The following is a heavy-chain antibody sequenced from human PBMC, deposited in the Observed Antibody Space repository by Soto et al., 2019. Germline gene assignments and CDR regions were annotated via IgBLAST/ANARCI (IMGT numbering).Heavy chain of an antibody. J-gene: IGHJ6*02. CDR2: INHSGST. CDR3: ARGRRRITIFGVVINVTTDYGMDX. CDR1: GGSFSGYY. Sequence: SETLSLTCAVYGGSFSGYYWSWIRQPPGKGLEWIVEINHSGSTNYNPSLKSRVTISVDTSKNQFSLKLSSVTAADTAVYYCARGRRRITIFGVVINVTTDYGMDXWGQGTTVTVS. D-gene: IGHD3-3*01. V-gene: IGHV4-34*01.